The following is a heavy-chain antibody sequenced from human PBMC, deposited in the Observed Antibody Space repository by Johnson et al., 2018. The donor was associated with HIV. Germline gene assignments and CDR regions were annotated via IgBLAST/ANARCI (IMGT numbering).Heavy chain of an antibody. D-gene: IGHD3-10*01. CDR1: GFTISSNW. J-gene: IGHJ3*02. CDR3: ARPIARGASDI. V-gene: IGHV3-7*05. Sequence: VQLVESGGGLVQPGGSLRLACVASGFTISSNWMNWVRQAPGKGLEWVANIKEDGSERYYVDSVRGRFTISRDNAQTSFFRPMTSLRAEDTAVYYCARPIARGASDIWGQGTMVTVSS. CDR2: IKEDGSER.